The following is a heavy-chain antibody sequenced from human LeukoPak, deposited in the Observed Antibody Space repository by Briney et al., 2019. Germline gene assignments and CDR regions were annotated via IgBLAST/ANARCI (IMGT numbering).Heavy chain of an antibody. CDR1: GGSITTSNS. CDR3: ARRYYSSWTNYFVY. CDR2: VYHSGST. V-gene: IGHV4-4*02. D-gene: IGHD3-10*01. Sequence: PSETLVLTCTVSGGSITTSNSWSWVRQPPGKGLEWIGEVYHSGSTTYNSSLKSRLTMSIDKSKNHFSLNLSSVTAADTAVYYCARRYYSSWTNYFVYWEETILVTASS. J-gene: IGHJ4*02.